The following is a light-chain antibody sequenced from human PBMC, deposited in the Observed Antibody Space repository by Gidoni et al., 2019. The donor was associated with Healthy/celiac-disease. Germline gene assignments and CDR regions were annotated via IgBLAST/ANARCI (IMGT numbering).Light chain of an antibody. CDR3: AAWDDSLNGVV. J-gene: IGLJ2*01. CDR2: SNN. CDR1: SSNSGSNT. Sequence: QSVLPQPPSASATPGQRVTISSSGSSSNSGSNTVNWYQQPPGTAPKRLIYSNNQRPSGVPDRFSGSKSGTSASLAISGLQSEDEADYYCAAWDDSLNGVVFGGGTKLTVL. V-gene: IGLV1-44*01.